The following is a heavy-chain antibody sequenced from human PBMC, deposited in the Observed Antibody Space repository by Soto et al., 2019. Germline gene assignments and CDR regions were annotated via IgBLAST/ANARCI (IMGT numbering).Heavy chain of an antibody. V-gene: IGHV4-39*02. CDR2: IYYSGSP. Sequence: PSETLSLTCTVSGGSISSNSYYWGWIRQPPGKGLEWIASIYYSGSPYYNPSLKSRVTISVDTSKNQFSLKLISVTAADTALYYCVRDAGIAGRTAPFTYWGQGTLVTVSS. CDR3: VRDAGIAGRTAPFTY. J-gene: IGHJ4*02. D-gene: IGHD6-13*01. CDR1: GGSISSNSYY.